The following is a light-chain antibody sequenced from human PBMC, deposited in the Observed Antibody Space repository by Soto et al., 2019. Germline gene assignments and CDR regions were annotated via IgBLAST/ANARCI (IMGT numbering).Light chain of an antibody. J-gene: IGKJ5*01. Sequence: EIVLTQSPATLSVSPGERATLSCRASQSVSSNLAWYQQKPGQAPRLLIYDASNRATGIPARFSGSGSGTDFTLTISSLEPEDFAVYYCQQRSIWPPITFGQGTRLEIK. CDR2: DAS. CDR3: QQRSIWPPIT. V-gene: IGKV3-11*01. CDR1: QSVSSN.